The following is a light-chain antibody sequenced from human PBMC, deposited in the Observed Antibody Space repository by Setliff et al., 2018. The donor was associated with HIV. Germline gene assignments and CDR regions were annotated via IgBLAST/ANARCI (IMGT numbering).Light chain of an antibody. Sequence: QSALTQPRSVSGSPGQSVTISCTGTSSDVGYYNFVSWYQQHPGKAPKLMIYDVTKRPSGVPDRFTGSKSGNTASLTISGLQAEDEADYYCCSYAGSYTYVFGTGTKVPVL. J-gene: IGLJ1*01. CDR2: DVT. CDR3: CSYAGSYTYV. V-gene: IGLV2-11*01. CDR1: SSDVGYYNF.